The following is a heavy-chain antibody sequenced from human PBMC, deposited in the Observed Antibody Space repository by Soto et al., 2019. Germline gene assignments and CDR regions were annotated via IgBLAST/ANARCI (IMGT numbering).Heavy chain of an antibody. D-gene: IGHD3-3*01. CDR2: IYYSGST. V-gene: IGHV4-59*01. CDR3: ARVGVFWSGASGCYFDY. J-gene: IGHJ4*02. CDR1: GGSISTYY. Sequence: SETLSLTCTVSGGSISTYYWTWIRQPPGKGLEWIGYIYYSGSTNYNPSLKSRVTISVDTSRTQFSLKLSSVTAADTAVYYCARVGVFWSGASGCYFDYGGQGTLVTFP.